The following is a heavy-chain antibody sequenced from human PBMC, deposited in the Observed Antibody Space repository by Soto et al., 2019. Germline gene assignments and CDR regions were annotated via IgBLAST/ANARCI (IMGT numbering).Heavy chain of an antibody. J-gene: IGHJ6*02. CDR1: GGSISSGNYY. CDR3: ASSSLDRMGC. Sequence: SETLSLTCSVSGGSISSGNYYWSWIRQPPGTGLERIGNFYYSGTTYYNPSLKSRLIISLDTTKNQFSLKVGSVTATHTAVHYCASSSLDRMGCRGQVTTIIFSS. CDR2: FYYSGTT. D-gene: IGHD2-15*01. V-gene: IGHV4-30-4*01.